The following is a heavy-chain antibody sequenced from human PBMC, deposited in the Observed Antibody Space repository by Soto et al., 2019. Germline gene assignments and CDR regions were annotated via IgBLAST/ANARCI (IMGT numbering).Heavy chain of an antibody. Sequence: GASVKVSCKASGYTFTGYYMHWVRQAPGQGLEWMGWINPNSGGTNYAQKLQGWVTMTRDTSISTAYMELSRLRSDDTAVYYCARGVAALYYYYGMDVWGQGTTVTVSS. CDR3: ARGVAALYYYYGMDV. CDR2: INPNSGGT. V-gene: IGHV1-2*04. D-gene: IGHD6-6*01. J-gene: IGHJ6*02. CDR1: GYTFTGYY.